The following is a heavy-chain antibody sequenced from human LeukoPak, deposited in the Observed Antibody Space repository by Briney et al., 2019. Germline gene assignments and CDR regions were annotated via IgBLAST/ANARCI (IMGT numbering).Heavy chain of an antibody. Sequence: ASVTVSCKASGYTFTSYDINWVRQATGQGLEWMGWMNPNSGNTGFAQKFQGRVTMTKNTSITTAYMELSSLRSEDTALYYCARALSWTTDSYYYMDVWGRETTVTVSS. V-gene: IGHV1-8*01. CDR1: GYTFTSYD. CDR2: MNPNSGNT. CDR3: ARALSWTTDSYYYMDV. J-gene: IGHJ6*03. D-gene: IGHD3/OR15-3a*01.